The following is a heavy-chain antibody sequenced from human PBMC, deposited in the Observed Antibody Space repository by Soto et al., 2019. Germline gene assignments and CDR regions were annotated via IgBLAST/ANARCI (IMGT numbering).Heavy chain of an antibody. CDR3: ARDIRSTINDAFDI. D-gene: IGHD2-2*01. V-gene: IGHV1-46*01. J-gene: IGHJ3*02. Sequence: ASVKVSCKASGYTFINYYMHWVRQAPGQGLEWMGIINPNGGSTNYAQKFQGRVTMTTDTSTNTVNMELSSLRSDDTAVYYCARDIRSTINDAFDIWGQGTMVTVSS. CDR1: GYTFINYY. CDR2: INPNGGST.